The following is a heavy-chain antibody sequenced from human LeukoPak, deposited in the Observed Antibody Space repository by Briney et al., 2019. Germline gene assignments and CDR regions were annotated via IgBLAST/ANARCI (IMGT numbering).Heavy chain of an antibody. CDR1: GFTFSSYW. V-gene: IGHV3-7*03. CDR3: AKDRNYYDSSGYYYGDY. D-gene: IGHD3-22*01. Sequence: GGSLRLSCAASGFTFSSYWMSWVRQAPGKGLEWVANIKQDGSAKYYVDSVKGRFTISRDNAKNSLYLQMNSLRAEDTAVYYCAKDRNYYDSSGYYYGDYWGQGTLVTVSS. J-gene: IGHJ4*02. CDR2: IKQDGSAK.